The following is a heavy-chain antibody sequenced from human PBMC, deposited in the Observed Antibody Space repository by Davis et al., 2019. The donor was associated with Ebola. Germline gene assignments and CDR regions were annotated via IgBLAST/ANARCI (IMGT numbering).Heavy chain of an antibody. V-gene: IGHV4-34*01. CDR2: INHSGST. J-gene: IGHJ4*02. CDR1: GGSFSGYY. D-gene: IGHD6-6*01. Sequence: PSETLSLTCAVYGGSFSGYYWSWIRQPPGKGLEWIGEINHSGSTNYNPSLKSRVTISVDTSKNQFSLKLSSVTAADTAVYYCARHSSIAVPIDYWGQGTLVTVSS. CDR3: ARHSSIAVPIDY.